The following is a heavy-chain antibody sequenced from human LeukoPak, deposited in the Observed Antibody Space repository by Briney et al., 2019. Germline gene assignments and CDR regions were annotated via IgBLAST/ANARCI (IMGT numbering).Heavy chain of an antibody. CDR3: ARWVPNSSGWYGLDY. D-gene: IGHD6-19*01. J-gene: IGHJ4*02. V-gene: IGHV1-2*04. CDR1: QITFSTYA. CDR2: INPNSGGT. Sequence: GGSLRLSCAASQITFSTYAMHWVRQAPGQGLEWMGWINPNSGGTNYAQKFQGWVTMTRDTSISTAYMELSRLRSDDTAVYYCARWVPNSSGWYGLDYWGQGTLVTVSS.